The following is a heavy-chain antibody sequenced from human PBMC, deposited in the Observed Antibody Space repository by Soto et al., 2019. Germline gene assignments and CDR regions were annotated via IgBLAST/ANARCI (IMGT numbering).Heavy chain of an antibody. V-gene: IGHV3-23*01. CDR3: AKDGNWLDVYFDV. CDR2: SSASGRSR. CDR1: GIEFSNYA. J-gene: IGHJ4*02. Sequence: GGSLRLSCVASGIEFSNYAMSWVRQAPGKGLEWVSISSASGRSRYHADSVKGRFTISRDNSKNSLYLHMTNLRAEDTAVYYCAKDGNWLDVYFDVWGQGTPVTVSS. D-gene: IGHD6-19*01.